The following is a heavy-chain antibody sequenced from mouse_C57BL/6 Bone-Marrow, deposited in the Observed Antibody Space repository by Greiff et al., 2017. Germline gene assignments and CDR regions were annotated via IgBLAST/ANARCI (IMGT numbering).Heavy chain of an antibody. Sequence: EVQLQQSGPELVKPGASVKISCKASGYTFTDYYMNWVKQSHGKSLEWIGDINPNNGGTSYNQKFKGKATLTVDKSSSTAYMELRSLTSEDSAVXYCARDPSYYDGSSYDYYAMDYWGQGTSVTVAS. J-gene: IGHJ4*01. V-gene: IGHV1-26*01. D-gene: IGHD1-1*01. CDR1: GYTFTDYY. CDR3: ARDPSYYDGSSYDYYAMDY. CDR2: INPNNGGT.